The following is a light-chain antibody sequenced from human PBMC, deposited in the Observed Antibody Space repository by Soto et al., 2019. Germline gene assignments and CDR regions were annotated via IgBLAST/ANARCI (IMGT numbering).Light chain of an antibody. Sequence: QSVLTQPPLAPGTPGQGVTISCSGSTSNIGSNYVYWYQQLPGTAPKLLIYRNNQRPSGVPDRFSGSKSGTSASLAISGLRSDDEADYFCATWDDSLNGFYVFGTGTKVTVL. J-gene: IGLJ1*01. CDR2: RNN. CDR3: ATWDDSLNGFYV. V-gene: IGLV1-47*01. CDR1: TSNIGSNY.